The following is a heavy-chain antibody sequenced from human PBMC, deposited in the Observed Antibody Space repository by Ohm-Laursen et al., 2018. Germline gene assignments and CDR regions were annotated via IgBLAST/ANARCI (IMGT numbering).Heavy chain of an antibody. CDR2: IYPGDSET. CDR1: GYSFTSYW. V-gene: IGHV5-51*01. J-gene: IGHJ4*02. CDR3: ARLAYDSSGYYVDC. D-gene: IGHD3-22*01. Sequence: GESLRISCKSSGYSFTSYWIGWVRQMPGKGLEWMGIIYPGDSETRYSPPFQGQVTISADKSISTAYLQWSSLKASDTAMYYCARLAYDSSGYYVDCWGQGTLVTVSS.